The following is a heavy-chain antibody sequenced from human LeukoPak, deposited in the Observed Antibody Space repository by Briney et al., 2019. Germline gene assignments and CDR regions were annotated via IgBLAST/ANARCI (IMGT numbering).Heavy chain of an antibody. CDR3: AREYYYDSSGYLNWFDP. V-gene: IGHV3-33*01. Sequence: GGSLRLSCAASGFTFSSYGMHWVRQAPGKGLEWVAVIWYDGSNKYYADSLKGRFTISRDNSKKTLYLQMNSLRAEDMAVYYCAREYYYDSSGYLNWFDPWGQGTLVTVSS. CDR2: IWYDGSNK. J-gene: IGHJ5*02. CDR1: GFTFSSYG. D-gene: IGHD3-22*01.